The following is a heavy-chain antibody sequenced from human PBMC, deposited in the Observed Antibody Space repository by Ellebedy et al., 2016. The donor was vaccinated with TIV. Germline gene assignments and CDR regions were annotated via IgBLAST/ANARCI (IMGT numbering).Heavy chain of an antibody. J-gene: IGHJ6*02. V-gene: IGHV3-30*02. CDR3: GREVDTAMVPDKLYYYDGMDV. Sequence: GESLKISCAASGFTFSSYGMHCVRQAPGKGLEWVAVIGYDGSNKYYADSVKGRFTISRDNSKNTLYLQMNSLRAEDTAVYYSGREVDTAMVPDKLYYYDGMDVWGQGTTVTVSS. D-gene: IGHD5-18*01. CDR1: GFTFSSYG. CDR2: IGYDGSNK.